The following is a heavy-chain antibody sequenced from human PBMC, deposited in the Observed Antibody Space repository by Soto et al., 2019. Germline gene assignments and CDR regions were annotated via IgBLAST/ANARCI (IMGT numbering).Heavy chain of an antibody. J-gene: IGHJ3*02. Sequence: QVQLQQWGAGLLKPSETLSLTCAVYGGSFSGYYWSWIRQPPGKGLEWIGEVNHSGSTNYNPSLKSRVTISVDTSTNQFSLKLSSVTAADTAVYYCARGLAAGGTAFDIWGQGTMVTVSS. CDR2: VNHSGST. V-gene: IGHV4-34*01. D-gene: IGHD6-13*01. CDR1: GGSFSGYY. CDR3: ARGLAAGGTAFDI.